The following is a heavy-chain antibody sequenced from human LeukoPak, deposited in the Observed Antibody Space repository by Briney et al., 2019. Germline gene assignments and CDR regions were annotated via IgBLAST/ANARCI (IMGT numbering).Heavy chain of an antibody. CDR1: GASISSSTYY. CDR2: IYYSGST. J-gene: IGHJ5*02. D-gene: IGHD6-13*01. Sequence: SETLSLTCTVPGASISSSTYYWGWIRQPPGKGLEWIGTIYYSGSTYYNPSLKSRVTISVDTSKNQFSLKLSSVTAADTAVYYCARRGSSSWCNWFDPWGQGTLVTVSS. V-gene: IGHV4-39*01. CDR3: ARRGSSSWCNWFDP.